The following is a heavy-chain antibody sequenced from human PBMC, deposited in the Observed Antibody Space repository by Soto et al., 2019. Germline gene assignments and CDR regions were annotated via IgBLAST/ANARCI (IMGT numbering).Heavy chain of an antibody. J-gene: IGHJ4*02. CDR3: TLRQDSSRGPIY. Sequence: SGPTLVNPTQTLTLTFTVSGFSLTTSGMTLGWIRQPPGKAPEWLALGYQYSPSLNSRLTITMDTSKNQVVLTMTKMDPVDTATYYCTLRQDSSRGPIYWGQGILVTVS. V-gene: IGHV2-5*01. D-gene: IGHD6-13*01. CDR1: GFSLTTSGMT. CDR2: GY.